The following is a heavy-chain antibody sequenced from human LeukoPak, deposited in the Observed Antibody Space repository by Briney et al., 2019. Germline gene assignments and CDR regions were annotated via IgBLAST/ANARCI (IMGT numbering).Heavy chain of an antibody. CDR2: IKSKTDGGTT. V-gene: IGHV3-15*01. CDR1: GFTFSSYS. Sequence: PGGSLRLSCAASGFTFSSYSMNWVRQAPGKGLEWVGRIKSKTDGGTTDYAAPVKGRFTISRDDSKNTLYLQMNSLKTEDTAVYYCTTGGYFDWLLPLLDYWGQGTLVTVSS. J-gene: IGHJ4*02. CDR3: TTGGYFDWLLPLLDY. D-gene: IGHD3-9*01.